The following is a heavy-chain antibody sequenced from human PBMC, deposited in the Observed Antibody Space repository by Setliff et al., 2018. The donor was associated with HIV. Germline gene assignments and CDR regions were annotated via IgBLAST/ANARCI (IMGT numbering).Heavy chain of an antibody. CDR2: IYPGDSDT. CDR1: GYSFTSYW. J-gene: IGHJ6*02. D-gene: IGHD3-3*01. V-gene: IGHV5-51*01. Sequence: PGESLKISCKGSGYSFTSYWIGWVRQMPGKGLEWMGIIYPGDSDTRYSPSFQGQVTISADKSISTAYLQWSSLKASDTAMYYCARLKTEDTGVYFCATDNGPSYSMDIWGQGTTVTVSS. CDR3: ARLKTEDTGVYFCATDNGPSYSMDI.